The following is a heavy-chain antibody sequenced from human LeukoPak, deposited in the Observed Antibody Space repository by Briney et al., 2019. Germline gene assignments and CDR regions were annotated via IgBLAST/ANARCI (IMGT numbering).Heavy chain of an antibody. CDR3: AREGIAAAGTSYFDY. CDR2: INHSGST. CDR1: GGSFSGYY. J-gene: IGHJ4*02. Sequence: SETLSLTCAVYGGSFSGYYWSWIRQPPGKGLEWIGEINHSGSTNYNPSLKSRVTISVDTSKNQISLKLSSVTAADTAVYYCAREGIAAAGTSYFDYWGQGTLVTVSS. D-gene: IGHD6-13*01. V-gene: IGHV4-34*01.